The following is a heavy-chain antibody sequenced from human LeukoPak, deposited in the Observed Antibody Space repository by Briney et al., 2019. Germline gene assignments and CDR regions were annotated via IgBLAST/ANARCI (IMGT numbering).Heavy chain of an antibody. V-gene: IGHV1-2*02. Sequence: ASVKVSCKASGYTFTAYHMHWVRRAPGQGPEWMGSIHPNSGATNYAQKFQGRVTMTRDTSISTASMELSRLKYEDTAVYYCARDSCGGGGCHFWYFDLWGRGTLVTVSS. D-gene: IGHD6-19*01. J-gene: IGHJ2*01. CDR2: IHPNSGAT. CDR3: ARDSCGGGGCHFWYFDL. CDR1: GYTFTAYH.